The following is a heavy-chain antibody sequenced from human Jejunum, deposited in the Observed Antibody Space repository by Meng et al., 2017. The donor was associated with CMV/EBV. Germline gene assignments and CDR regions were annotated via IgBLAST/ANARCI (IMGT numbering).Heavy chain of an antibody. D-gene: IGHD2-15*01. J-gene: IGHJ4*02. CDR3: ASGTPGRSYCDY. CDR1: GYTFGSYG. V-gene: IGHV1-18*01. Sequence: QGHLLQSGPEVKKPGASVRGSCKASGYTFGSYGICWVRQAPGQGLEWMGWFVNYVDTYPAPKFQGRVTMTTDTHTNTAFMELRSLTSDDTAVYYCASGTPGRSYCDYWGQGTLVTVSS. CDR2: FVNYVDT.